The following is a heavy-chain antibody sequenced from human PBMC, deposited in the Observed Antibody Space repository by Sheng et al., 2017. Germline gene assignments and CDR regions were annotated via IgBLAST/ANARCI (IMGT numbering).Heavy chain of an antibody. Sequence: QVQLQQWGAGLLKPSETLSLTCAVYGGSFSGYYWSWIRQPPGKGLEWIGEINHSGSTNYNPSLKSRVTISVDTSKNQFSLKLSSVTAADTAVYYCARGFTLSVTPYYFDYWGQGTLVTVSS. V-gene: IGHV4-34*01. D-gene: IGHD4-17*01. CDR1: GGSFSGYY. J-gene: IGHJ4*02. CDR2: INHSGST. CDR3: ARGFTLSVTPYYFDY.